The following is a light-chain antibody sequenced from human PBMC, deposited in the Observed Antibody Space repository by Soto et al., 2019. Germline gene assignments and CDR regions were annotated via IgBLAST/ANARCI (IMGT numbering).Light chain of an antibody. CDR3: MQGTHMYT. Sequence: DVVMTQSPLSLAVTLGQPASISCRSSQSLVYSDGNTYLNWFQQRPGQSPRRLIYKVSNRDSGVPDRFSGSGSGTDFTLKISRVEAEDVWVYYCMQGTHMYTFGQGTKLAIK. CDR2: KVS. J-gene: IGKJ2*01. V-gene: IGKV2-30*01. CDR1: QSLVYSDGNTY.